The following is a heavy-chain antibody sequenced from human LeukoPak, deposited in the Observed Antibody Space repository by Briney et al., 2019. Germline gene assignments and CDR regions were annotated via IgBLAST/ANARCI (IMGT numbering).Heavy chain of an antibody. Sequence: SVKVSCKASGGTFSSYAISWVRQAPGQGLEWMGGIIPIFGTANYAQKFQGRVTITADKSTSTAYMELSSLRSEDTAVYYCASPGASTVTAAYNYYYYGMDVWGKGTTVTVSS. V-gene: IGHV1-69*06. D-gene: IGHD4-17*01. CDR1: GGTFSSYA. J-gene: IGHJ6*04. CDR3: ASPGASTVTAAYNYYYYGMDV. CDR2: IIPIFGTA.